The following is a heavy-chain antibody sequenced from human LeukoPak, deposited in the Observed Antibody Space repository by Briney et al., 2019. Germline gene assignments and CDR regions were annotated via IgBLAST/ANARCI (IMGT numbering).Heavy chain of an antibody. V-gene: IGHV4-61*02. CDR2: IYTSGST. D-gene: IGHD6-13*01. Sequence: PSETLSLTCTVPGGSISSSSYYWSWIRQPAGKGLEWIGRIYTSGSTNYNPSLKSRVTMSVDTSKNQFSLKLSSVTAADTAVYYCARDAAGKAMKGFDYWGQGTLVTVSS. J-gene: IGHJ4*02. CDR3: ARDAAGKAMKGFDY. CDR1: GGSISSSSYY.